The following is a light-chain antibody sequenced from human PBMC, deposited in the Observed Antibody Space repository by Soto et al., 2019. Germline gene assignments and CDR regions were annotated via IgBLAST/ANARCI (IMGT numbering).Light chain of an antibody. Sequence: DIVVTQSPLSLPVTPGEPASISCRSSQSLLHSNGYNFLDWYLQKLGQSPQLLIYLGSNRASGVPDRFSGSGSGTDFTLKISRVEAEDFGVYYCMQGLQTPTFGGGTKVEIK. CDR1: QSLLHSNGYNF. CDR2: LGS. V-gene: IGKV2-28*01. J-gene: IGKJ4*01. CDR3: MQGLQTPT.